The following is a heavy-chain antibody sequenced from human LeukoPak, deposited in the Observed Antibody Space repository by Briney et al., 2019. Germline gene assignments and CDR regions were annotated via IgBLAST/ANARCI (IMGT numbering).Heavy chain of an antibody. CDR3: ARFGLVGYYDSSGTDAFDI. J-gene: IGHJ3*02. V-gene: IGHV4-61*02. D-gene: IGHD3-22*01. Sequence: XTCTXSGGSISSGSXYWSWIRQPAGKGLEWIGRIYTSGSTNYNPSLKSRFTISVDTSKNQFSLKLSSVAAADTAVYYCARFGLVGYYDSSGTDAFDIWGQGTMVTVSS. CDR2: IYTSGST. CDR1: GGSISSGSXY.